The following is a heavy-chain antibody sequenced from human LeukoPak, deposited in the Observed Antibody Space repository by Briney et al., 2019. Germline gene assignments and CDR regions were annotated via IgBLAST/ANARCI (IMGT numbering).Heavy chain of an antibody. CDR3: ARHPSSWLRLRFDP. D-gene: IGHD6-13*01. CDR2: INHSGNT. V-gene: IGHV4-34*01. J-gene: IGHJ5*02. Sequence: PSETLSLTCAVYSGSFSDYYWSWIRLSPGKGLEWIGEINHSGNTHYSSALKSRVTISVDTSKNQFSLKLSSVTAADTAVYYCARHPSSWLRLRFDPWGQGTLVTVSS. CDR1: SGSFSDYY.